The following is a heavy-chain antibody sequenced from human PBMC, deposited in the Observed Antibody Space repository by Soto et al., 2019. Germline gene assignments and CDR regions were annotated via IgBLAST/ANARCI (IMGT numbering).Heavy chain of an antibody. J-gene: IGHJ6*02. V-gene: IGHV1-18*01. Sequence: QVQLVQSGAEVKKPGASVKVSCKASGYTFTSYGISWVRQAPGQGLEWMGWISAYNGNTNDAQKLQGRVTMTTDTSTSTAYMELRSLRSDDTAVYYCAVGMTTVTYYYYYGMDVWGQGTTVTVSS. D-gene: IGHD4-4*01. CDR3: AVGMTTVTYYYYYGMDV. CDR1: GYTFTSYG. CDR2: ISAYNGNT.